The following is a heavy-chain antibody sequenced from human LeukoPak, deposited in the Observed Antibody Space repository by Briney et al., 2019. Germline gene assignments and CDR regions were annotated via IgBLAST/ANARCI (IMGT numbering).Heavy chain of an antibody. D-gene: IGHD2-2*01. CDR1: GGSFSGYY. CDR2: INHSGST. Sequence: SETLSLTCAVYGGSFSGYYWSWIRQPPGKGLEWIGEINHSGSTNYNPPLKSRVTISVDTSKNQFSLKLSSVTAADTAVYYCARKGYCSSTSCYPLLYYFDYWGQGTLVTVSS. J-gene: IGHJ4*02. CDR3: ARKGYCSSTSCYPLLYYFDY. V-gene: IGHV4-34*01.